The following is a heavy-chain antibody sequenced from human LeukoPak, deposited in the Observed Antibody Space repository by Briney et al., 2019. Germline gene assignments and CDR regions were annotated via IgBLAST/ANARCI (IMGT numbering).Heavy chain of an antibody. V-gene: IGHV4-34*01. CDR2: INHSGST. Sequence: SETLSLTCAVYGGSFSGYYWSWIRQPPGKGLEWIGEINHSGSTNYNPSLKSRVTISVDTSKNQFSLKLSSVTAADTAVYYCARGAPGDIAAVGADYYYGMDVWGQGTTVTVSS. J-gene: IGHJ6*02. D-gene: IGHD6-13*01. CDR3: ARGAPGDIAAVGADYYYGMDV. CDR1: GGSFSGYY.